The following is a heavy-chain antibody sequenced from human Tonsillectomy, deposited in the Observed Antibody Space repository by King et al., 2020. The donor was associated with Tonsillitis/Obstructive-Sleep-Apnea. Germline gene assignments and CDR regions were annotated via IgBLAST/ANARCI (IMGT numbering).Heavy chain of an antibody. CDR3: ARDQDYGSGSYFHYYYYMDV. D-gene: IGHD3-10*01. V-gene: IGHV3-53*01. CDR1: GFTVSSNY. Sequence: QLVQSGGGLIQPGGSLRLSCAASGFTVSSNYMSWFRQAPGKCLEWFSVIYCGGGTYYADSVKGRFSISRDNSKNTLYLQMNSLRAEDTAVYYCARDQDYGSGSYFHYYYYMDVWGKGTTVTVSS. J-gene: IGHJ6*03. CDR2: IYCGGGT.